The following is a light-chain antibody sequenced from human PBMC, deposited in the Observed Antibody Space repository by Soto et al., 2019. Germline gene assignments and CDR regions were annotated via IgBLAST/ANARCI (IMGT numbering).Light chain of an antibody. CDR3: QQYNSYSSYT. CDR1: QSISSW. CDR2: DAS. Sequence: DIQMTQSPSTLSASVGDRVTITCRASQSISSWLAWYQQKPGKAPKLLIYDASSLESGVPSRFSGSASGTEFNLTISSLQPDDFATYYCQQYNSYSSYTFGQGTKLEIK. V-gene: IGKV1-5*01. J-gene: IGKJ2*01.